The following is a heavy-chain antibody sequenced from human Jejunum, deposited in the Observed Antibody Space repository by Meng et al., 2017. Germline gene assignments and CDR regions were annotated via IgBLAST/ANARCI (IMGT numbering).Heavy chain of an antibody. CDR1: GGSLSGHY. CDR3: ASAGSSGWNWYFGL. V-gene: IGHV4-59*11. Sequence: QLQEAGPGEVKPSETLSLTCTVSGGSLSGHYWSWIRQPPGKGLEWIGHIYYSGNTNYNPSLKSRVTLSLHTSENQFSLQLNSVTAADTAVYYCASAGSSGWNWYFGLWGRGTLVTVSS. J-gene: IGHJ2*01. CDR2: IYYSGNT. D-gene: IGHD6-19*01.